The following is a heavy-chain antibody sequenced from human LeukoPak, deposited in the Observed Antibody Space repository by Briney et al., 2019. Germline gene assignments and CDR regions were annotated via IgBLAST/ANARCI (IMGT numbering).Heavy chain of an antibody. Sequence: GGSLRLSCTASGFTVSSNYMSWVRQAPGKGLEWVSVIFSGGGTYYADSVKGRFTISTDNSKNILYLQMNSLRAEDTAVYYCATAVCGSSSCPSDAWGQGTLVTVSS. CDR3: ATAVCGSSSCPSDA. D-gene: IGHD3-16*01. V-gene: IGHV3-53*01. CDR2: IFSGGGT. CDR1: GFTVSSNY. J-gene: IGHJ5*02.